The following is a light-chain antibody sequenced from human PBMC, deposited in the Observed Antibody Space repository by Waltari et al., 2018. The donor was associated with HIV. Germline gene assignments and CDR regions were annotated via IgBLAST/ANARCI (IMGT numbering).Light chain of an antibody. CDR1: QNFDSW. Sequence: IQMTQSPSVLSASVGDRITITCRASQNFDSWLAWYQQRPGRAPKLLIYKSSTLEYGVPARFTGSGSGTNFTLTINSLHPDDFGTYYCQQYNSDFYTFGLGTRLDLK. J-gene: IGKJ2*01. CDR3: QQYNSDFYT. V-gene: IGKV1-5*03. CDR2: KSS.